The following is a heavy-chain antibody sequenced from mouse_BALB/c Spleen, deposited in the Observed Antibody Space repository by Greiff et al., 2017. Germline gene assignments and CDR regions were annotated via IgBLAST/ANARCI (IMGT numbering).Heavy chain of an antibody. J-gene: IGHJ4*01. CDR1: GFSLTGYG. CDR3: ARGGDYYYGSSYYYAMDY. V-gene: IGHV2-6-7*01. D-gene: IGHD1-1*01. CDR2: IWGDGST. Sequence: QVQLQQSGPGLVAPSQSLSITCTVSGFSLTGYGVNWVRQPPGKGLEWLGMIWGDGSTDYNSALKSRLSISKDNSKSQVFLKMNSLQTDDTARYYCARGGDYYYGSSYYYAMDYWGQGTSVTVSS.